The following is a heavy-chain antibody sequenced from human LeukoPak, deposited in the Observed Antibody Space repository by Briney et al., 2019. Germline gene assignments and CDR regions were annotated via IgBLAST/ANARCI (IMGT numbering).Heavy chain of an antibody. D-gene: IGHD5-12*01. CDR2: IFYSGST. Sequence: PSETLSLTCTVSGGSISTSNYYWGWIRQPPGKGLEWIGNIFYSGSTYYSPSLKSRVTISLDTSRNQFSLKLNSVTAADTAVYYCARDRGYDLGADYWGQGTLVTVSS. CDR1: GGSISTSNYY. CDR3: ARDRGYDLGADY. J-gene: IGHJ4*02. V-gene: IGHV4-39*07.